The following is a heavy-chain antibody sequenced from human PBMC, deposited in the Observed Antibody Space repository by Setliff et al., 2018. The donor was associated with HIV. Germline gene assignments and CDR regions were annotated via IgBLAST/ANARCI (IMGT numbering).Heavy chain of an antibody. Sequence: GGSLRLSCAASGFTFSSYAMNWVRQAPGKGLEWVSSISGSGVNTYYADSVKGRFTISRDNFKNTLYLQMNSLKTEDTAVYFCTAVGSLAGRRPELNWGRGTLVTVSS. V-gene: IGHV3-23*01. J-gene: IGHJ4*02. CDR2: ISGSGVNT. CDR1: GFTFSSYA. D-gene: IGHD6-6*01. CDR3: TAVGSLAGRRPELN.